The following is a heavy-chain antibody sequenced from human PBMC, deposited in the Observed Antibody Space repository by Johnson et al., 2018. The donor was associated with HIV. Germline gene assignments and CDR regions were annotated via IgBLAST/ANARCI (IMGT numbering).Heavy chain of an antibody. Sequence: QVQLVESGGGLVKPGGSLRLSCAASGFTFADYYMNWMRQAPGKGLEWVALISYDGNNKSSADSVKGRFSISRDNSKNTLYLQINSLRAEDTAVYYCASFPTGRFTIFGVTQGAFDNWGQGTMVTVSS. D-gene: IGHD3-3*01. J-gene: IGHJ3*02. CDR1: GFTFADYY. CDR3: ASFPTGRFTIFGVTQGAFDN. CDR2: ISYDGNNK. V-gene: IGHV3-30*04.